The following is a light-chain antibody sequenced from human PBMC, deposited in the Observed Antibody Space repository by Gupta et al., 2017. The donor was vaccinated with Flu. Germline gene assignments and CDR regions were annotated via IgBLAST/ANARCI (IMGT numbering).Light chain of an antibody. CDR3: LEGRYAHT. J-gene: IGKJ2*01. CDR2: KVS. Sequence: PVTLGQPASISCRSSQSLVHSDGNTYLTWLQQRPGQSPRRLIYKVSNRDSGVPERFSGSGSGTDFTLTISRVEAEDIGVYYCLEGRYAHTFGQGTKLEIK. CDR1: QSLVHSDGNTY. V-gene: IGKV2-30*02.